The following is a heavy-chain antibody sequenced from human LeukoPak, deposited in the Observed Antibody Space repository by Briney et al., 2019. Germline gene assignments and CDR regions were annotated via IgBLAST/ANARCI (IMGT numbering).Heavy chain of an antibody. V-gene: IGHV4-30-2*01. CDR2: IYHSGST. CDR1: GGSISSGGYS. D-gene: IGHD7-27*01. Sequence: PSETLSLTCAVSGGSISSGGYSWSWIRQPPGKGLEWIGYIYHSGSTYYNPSLKSRVTISVDRSKNQFSLKLSSVTAADTAAYSCARGPLGELNGDRLFDYWGQGTLVTVSS. CDR3: ARGPLGELNGDRLFDY. J-gene: IGHJ4*02.